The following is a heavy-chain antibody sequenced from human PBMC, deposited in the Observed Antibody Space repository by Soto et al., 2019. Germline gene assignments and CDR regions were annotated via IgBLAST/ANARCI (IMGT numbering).Heavy chain of an antibody. Sequence: PGGSLRLSCAASGFTFSSYEMHWVRQAPGKGLEWISYISSTGSGTLYADSVRGRFTMSRDNTKNSVSLQMSSLRAEDTAVYYCVRDLHEPLATDALRVANWGQGTQVTV. J-gene: IGHJ4*02. V-gene: IGHV3-48*03. CDR2: ISSTGSGT. D-gene: IGHD2-8*02. CDR3: VRDLHEPLATDALRVAN. CDR1: GFTFSSYE.